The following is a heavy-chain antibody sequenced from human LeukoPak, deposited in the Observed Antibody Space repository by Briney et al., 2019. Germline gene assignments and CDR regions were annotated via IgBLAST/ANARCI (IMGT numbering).Heavy chain of an antibody. V-gene: IGHV4-61*01. D-gene: IGHD3-22*01. CDR2: IYYSGST. J-gene: IGHJ5*02. CDR1: GGSVSSGSYY. Sequence: SETLSLTCTVSGGSVSSGSYYWSWIRQPPGKGLEWIGYIYYSGSTNYNPSLKSRVTISVDTSKNQFSLELSSVTAADTAVYYCARDRGYYDSSGYYWNWFDPWGQGTLVTVSS. CDR3: ARDRGYYDSSGYYWNWFDP.